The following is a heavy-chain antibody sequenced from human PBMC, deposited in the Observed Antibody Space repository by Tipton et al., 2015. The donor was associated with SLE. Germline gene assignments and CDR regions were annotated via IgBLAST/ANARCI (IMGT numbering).Heavy chain of an antibody. CDR3: AASIPGAAGTGSLCFQH. CDR1: DDSFSSYY. Sequence: TLSLTCTVSDDSFSSYYWSWIRQFPGKGLEWLGDIDHSGSTKCNPSLMSRVTISVDKSKNQFSLKLSSVTAADTAVYYCAASIPGAAGTGSLCFQHWGQGTLVTVSS. V-gene: IGHV4-59*12. CDR2: IDHSGST. J-gene: IGHJ1*01. D-gene: IGHD6-13*01.